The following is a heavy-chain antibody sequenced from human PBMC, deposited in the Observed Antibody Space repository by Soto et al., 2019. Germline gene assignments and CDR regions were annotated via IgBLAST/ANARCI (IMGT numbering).Heavy chain of an antibody. D-gene: IGHD2-2*02. J-gene: IGHJ4*02. Sequence: EVQLLESGGGLVQPGGSLRLSCAASGFTFSSYAMSWVRQAPGKRLEWGSAISGSGGSTYYADSAKGRFTITRDNCKNTRYLQMNSLRAEDTVVYYCAKDDIVVVPAAIRGSIAAAGKFDYWGQGTLVTVSS. CDR1: GFTFSSYA. V-gene: IGHV3-23*01. CDR3: AKDDIVVVPAAIRGSIAAAGKFDY. CDR2: ISGSGGST.